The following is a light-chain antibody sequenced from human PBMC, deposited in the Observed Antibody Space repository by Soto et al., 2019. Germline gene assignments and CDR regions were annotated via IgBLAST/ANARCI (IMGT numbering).Light chain of an antibody. V-gene: IGKV3-11*01. CDR2: DAS. Sequence: VLTQSPATLSLSPGERATLSCRASQNVGTFLAWYQLKPGQAPRLVIFDASNRAAGIPDRFSGSGSGTDFTLTVTSLQPEDFATYYCQHIDTFRLTFGGGTKVDIK. J-gene: IGKJ4*01. CDR1: QNVGTF. CDR3: QHIDTFRLT.